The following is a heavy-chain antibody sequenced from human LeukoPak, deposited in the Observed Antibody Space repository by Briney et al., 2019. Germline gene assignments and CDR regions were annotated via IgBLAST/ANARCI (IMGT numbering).Heavy chain of an antibody. Sequence: GESLKISCKGSGYSFTSYWIGWVRQMPGKGLEWMGIIYPGDSDTRYSSSFQGQVTISADKSISTAYLQWSSLKASDTAMYFCARQPHRAGGPLRSFDIWGQGTMVTVSS. V-gene: IGHV5-51*01. CDR3: ARQPHRAGGPLRSFDI. D-gene: IGHD1-26*01. J-gene: IGHJ3*02. CDR2: IYPGDSDT. CDR1: GYSFTSYW.